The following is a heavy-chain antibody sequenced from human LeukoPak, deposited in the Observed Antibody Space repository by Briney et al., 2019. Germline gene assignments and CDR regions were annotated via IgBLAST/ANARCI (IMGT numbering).Heavy chain of an antibody. CDR3: ARGNGWSGLAGMDV. V-gene: IGHV4-34*01. J-gene: IGHJ6*02. CDR2: INHSGST. Sequence: SETLSLTCAVYGRSLSNYYWSWIRQPPGKGLEWIGEINHSGSTNYNPSFKSRVTISVDTSKNQFSLKLSSVTAADTAVYYCARGNGWSGLAGMDVWGQGTTVTVSS. CDR1: GRSLSNYY. D-gene: IGHD3-3*01.